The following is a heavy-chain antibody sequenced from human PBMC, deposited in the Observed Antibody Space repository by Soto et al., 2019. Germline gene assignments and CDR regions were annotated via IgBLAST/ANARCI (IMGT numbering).Heavy chain of an antibody. V-gene: IGHV3-30-3*01. D-gene: IGHD6-13*01. J-gene: IGHJ6*02. CDR2: ISYDGSNK. CDR1: GFTFSSYA. Sequence: PGGSLRLSCAASGFTFSSYAMHWVRQAPGKGLEWVAVISYDGSNKYYADYVKGRFTISRDNSKNTLYLQMNSLRAEDTAVYYCSRDYSSSWYEGGADYYYYGMDVWGQGTTVTVSS. CDR3: SRDYSSSWYEGGADYYYYGMDV.